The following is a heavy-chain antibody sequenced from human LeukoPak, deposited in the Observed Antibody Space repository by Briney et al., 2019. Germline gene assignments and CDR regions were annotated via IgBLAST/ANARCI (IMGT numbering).Heavy chain of an antibody. CDR2: IYYSGST. J-gene: IGHJ3*02. CDR3: ASRTIDYDILTGWSGDI. Sequence: SETLSLTCTVSGGSISSSSYYWGWIRQPPGKGPEWIGSIYYSGSTYYNPSLKSRVTISVDKSKNQFSLKLSSVTAADTAVYYCASRTIDYDILTGWSGDIWGQGTMVTVSS. CDR1: GGSISSSSYY. D-gene: IGHD3-9*01. V-gene: IGHV4-39*07.